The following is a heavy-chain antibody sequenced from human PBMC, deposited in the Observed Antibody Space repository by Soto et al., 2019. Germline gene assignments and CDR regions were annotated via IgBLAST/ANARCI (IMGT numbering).Heavy chain of an antibody. Sequence: GGSLRLSCSASGFTFSSYAMHWVRQAPGKGLEYVSAISSNGGSTYYADSVKGRFTISRDNSKNTLYLQMSSLRAEDTAVYYCVTTRGYCSGGSCGEMFDYWGQGTLVTVSS. D-gene: IGHD2-15*01. CDR2: ISSNGGST. J-gene: IGHJ4*02. V-gene: IGHV3-64D*08. CDR1: GFTFSSYA. CDR3: VTTRGYCSGGSCGEMFDY.